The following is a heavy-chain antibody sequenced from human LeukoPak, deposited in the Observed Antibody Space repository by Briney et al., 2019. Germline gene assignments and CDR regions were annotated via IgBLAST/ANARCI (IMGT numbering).Heavy chain of an antibody. CDR2: IYYSGST. CDR3: SRGSYGSGSYYIAAFDI. D-gene: IGHD3-10*01. J-gene: IGHJ3*02. CDR1: GGSISSYY. Sequence: SETLSLTCTVSGGSISSYYWSWIRQPPGKGLGWIGYIYYSGSTNYNPSLKSRVTISVDTSKNQFSLKLSSVTAADTAVYYCSRGSYGSGSYYIAAFDIWGQGTMVTVSS. V-gene: IGHV4-59*01.